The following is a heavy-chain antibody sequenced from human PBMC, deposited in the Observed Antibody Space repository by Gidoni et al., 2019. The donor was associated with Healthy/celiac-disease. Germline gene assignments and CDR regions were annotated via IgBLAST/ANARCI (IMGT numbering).Heavy chain of an antibody. V-gene: IGHV1-46*01. D-gene: IGHD6-13*01. CDR2: IQPSGGST. J-gene: IGHJ4*02. Sequence: QVQLVQSGAAVKKPGASVKVSCKASGYPFTSYYMHCVRQAPGQGLEWMGIIQPSGGSTSYAQKFQGRVTMTRDTSTSTVYMELSSLRSEDTAVYYCARDYGSSWYYFDYWGQGTLVTVSS. CDR1: GYPFTSYY. CDR3: ARDYGSSWYYFDY.